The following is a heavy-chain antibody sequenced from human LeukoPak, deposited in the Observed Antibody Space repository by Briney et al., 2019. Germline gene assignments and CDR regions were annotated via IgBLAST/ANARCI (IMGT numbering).Heavy chain of an antibody. Sequence: PGRSLRLSCAASGFTFDDYAMHWVRQAPGKGLEWVSGISWNSGSIGYADSVKGRFTISRDNAKNSLYLQMNSLRAEDMALYYCAREEREWYDAFDIWGQGTMVTVSS. CDR2: ISWNSGSI. D-gene: IGHD3-3*01. J-gene: IGHJ3*02. CDR1: GFTFDDYA. V-gene: IGHV3-9*03. CDR3: AREEREWYDAFDI.